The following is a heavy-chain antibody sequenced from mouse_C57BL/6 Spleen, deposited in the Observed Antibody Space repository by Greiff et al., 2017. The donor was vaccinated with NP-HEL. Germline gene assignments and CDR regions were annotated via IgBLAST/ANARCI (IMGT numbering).Heavy chain of an antibody. CDR1: GYAFSSYW. Sequence: ESGAELVKPGASVKISCKASGYAFSSYWMNWVKQRPGKGLEWIGQIYPGDGDTNYNGKFKGKATLTADKSSSTAYMQLSSLTSEDSAVYFCARGEDYYGSSYWYFDVWGTGTTVTVSS. CDR3: ARGEDYYGSSYWYFDV. CDR2: IYPGDGDT. V-gene: IGHV1-80*01. D-gene: IGHD1-1*01. J-gene: IGHJ1*03.